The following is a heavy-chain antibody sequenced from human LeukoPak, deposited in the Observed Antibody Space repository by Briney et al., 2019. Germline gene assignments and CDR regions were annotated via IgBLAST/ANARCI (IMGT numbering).Heavy chain of an antibody. D-gene: IGHD4-23*01. Sequence: SGPTLVNPTQTLTLTCTFSGFSLSTSGVGVGWIRQPPGKGLEWIGSMHYSGNTYYNPSLKSRVTISVDTSKNQFSLKLSSVTAADTAVYYCARLFDGNPGAIWGQGTMVTVSS. CDR1: GFSLSTSGVG. J-gene: IGHJ3*02. CDR2: MHYSGNT. V-gene: IGHV4-39*01. CDR3: ARLFDGNPGAI.